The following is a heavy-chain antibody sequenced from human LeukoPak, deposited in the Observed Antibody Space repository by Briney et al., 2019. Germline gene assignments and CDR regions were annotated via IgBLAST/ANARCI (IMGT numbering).Heavy chain of an antibody. CDR2: IYYSGST. CDR1: GGSVSSGSYY. V-gene: IGHV4-61*01. CDR3: ARESDPEWEPIDY. J-gene: IGHJ4*02. D-gene: IGHD1-26*01. Sequence: PSETLSLTCTVSGGSVSSGSYYWSWIRQPPGKGLEWIGYIYYSGSTNYNPSLKSRDTISVDTSKNQFSLKLSSVTAADTAVYYCARESDPEWEPIDYWGQGTLVTVSS.